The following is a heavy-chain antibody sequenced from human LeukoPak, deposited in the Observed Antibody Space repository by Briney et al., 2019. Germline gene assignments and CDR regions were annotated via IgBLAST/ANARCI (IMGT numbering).Heavy chain of an antibody. J-gene: IGHJ3*02. CDR2: IHYSGGST. D-gene: IGHD3-22*01. CDR3: AKVKGRTMIVVVNDAFDI. V-gene: IGHV3-23*01. CDR1: GFTSSNYA. Sequence: GGSLRLSCAASGFTSSNYAMSWVRQAPGKGLEWVSSIHYSGGSTYYADSVKGQFTISRDNSKNTLYLQMNSLRAEDTAVYYCAKVKGRTMIVVVNDAFDIWGQGTMVTVSS.